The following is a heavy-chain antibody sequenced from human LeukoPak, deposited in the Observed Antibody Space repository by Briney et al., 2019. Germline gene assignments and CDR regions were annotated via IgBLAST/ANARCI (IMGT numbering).Heavy chain of an antibody. CDR3: AKDLHYYDRSGYGFIHY. V-gene: IGHV3-30*18. J-gene: IGHJ4*02. CDR1: GFIFRIYG. D-gene: IGHD3-22*01. Sequence: GGSLRLSCAASGFIFRIYGMHWVRQAPGKGLEWVALISYEGDSTYYADSVKGRFTISRDNSKDMLYLQMNSLRAEDTAVYYCAKDLHYYDRSGYGFIHYWGRGTLVTVSS. CDR2: ISYEGDST.